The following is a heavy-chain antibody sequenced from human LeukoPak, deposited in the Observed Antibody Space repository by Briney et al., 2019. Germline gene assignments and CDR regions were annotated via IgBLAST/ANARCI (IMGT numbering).Heavy chain of an antibody. CDR3: ARVLRYFDCTMGY. J-gene: IGHJ4*02. CDR1: GYTFTGYY. D-gene: IGHD3-9*01. Sequence: ASVKVSCKASGYTFTGYYMHWVRQAPGQGLEWMGWINPNSGGTNYAQKFQGRVTMTRDTSISTAYMELSRLRSDDTAVYYCARVLRYFDCTMGYWGQGTLVTVSS. V-gene: IGHV1-2*02. CDR2: INPNSGGT.